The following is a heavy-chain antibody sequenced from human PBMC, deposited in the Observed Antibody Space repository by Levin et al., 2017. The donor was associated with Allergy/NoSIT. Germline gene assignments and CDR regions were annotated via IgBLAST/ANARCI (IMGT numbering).Heavy chain of an antibody. CDR3: AHRRPTGRPWDYGAFDI. CDR2: VYWDDDK. V-gene: IGHV2-5*02. CDR1: GFSLSTSGVG. Sequence: SGPTLVKPTQTLTLTCSFSGFSLSTSGVGVGWLRQPPGKALEWLALVYWDDDKRYNPSLKTRLTIAKGTANNVVVLIMTNVDTADTATYYCAHRRPTGRPWDYGAFDIWGQGTMVTVSS. J-gene: IGHJ3*02. D-gene: IGHD3-16*01.